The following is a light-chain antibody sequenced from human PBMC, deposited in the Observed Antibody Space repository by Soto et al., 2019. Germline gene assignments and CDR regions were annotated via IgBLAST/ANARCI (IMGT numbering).Light chain of an antibody. CDR2: GAS. CDR3: QQYGTSPYT. J-gene: IGKJ2*01. Sequence: EIVLTQSPGTLSLSPGERATLSCRASQSVSSSYLAWYQQKPGQAPRLLIYGASSRATGIPDRFSGSGSGTDFTLTISRLEAEEFAVYYCQQYGTSPYTFGLGSMLEIK. CDR1: QSVSSSY. V-gene: IGKV3-20*01.